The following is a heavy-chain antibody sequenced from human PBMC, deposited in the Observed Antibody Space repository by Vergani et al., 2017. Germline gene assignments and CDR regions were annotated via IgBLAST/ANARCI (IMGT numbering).Heavy chain of an antibody. CDR1: GFTFSNSA. J-gene: IGHJ3*02. CDR3: ANYCSSTSCYHDAFDI. V-gene: IGHV3-23*01. Sequence: EVHLLESGGGLVQSGGSLRLSCAASGFTFSNSAVSWVRQAPGRGLAWVSSISGPGLSTYYADSVKGRFSISRDNSKNTLYLQMNSLRAEDTAVYYCANYCSSTSCYHDAFDIWGQGTMVTVSS. CDR2: ISGPGLST. D-gene: IGHD2-2*01.